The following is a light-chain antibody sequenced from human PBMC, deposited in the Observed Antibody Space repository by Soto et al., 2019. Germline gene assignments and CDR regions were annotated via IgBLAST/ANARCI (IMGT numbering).Light chain of an antibody. J-gene: IGKJ5*01. Sequence: DVQMTQSPSSLSASVGDRVTITCRASQSISSWLAWYQQKPGKAPKLLIYDAPSLESGVPSRFSGSGSGTEFTLTISSLHPDDFATYYCQQYNSYWTFGQGTRLEI. CDR1: QSISSW. CDR2: DAP. V-gene: IGKV1-5*01. CDR3: QQYNSYWT.